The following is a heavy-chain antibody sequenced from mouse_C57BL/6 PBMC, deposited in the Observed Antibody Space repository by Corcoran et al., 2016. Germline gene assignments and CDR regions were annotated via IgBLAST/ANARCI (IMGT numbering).Heavy chain of an antibody. V-gene: IGHV1-26*01. J-gene: IGHJ1*03. CDR1: GYTFTDYY. CDR3: ARNPSWYFDV. Sequence: EVQLQQSGPELVKPGASVKISCKASGYTFTDYYMNWVKQSHGKSLEWIGDINPNNGGTSYNQKFKGKATLTVDKSSSTADMELRSLTSEDSAVYYCARNPSWYFDVWGTGTTVTVSS. CDR2: INPNNGGT.